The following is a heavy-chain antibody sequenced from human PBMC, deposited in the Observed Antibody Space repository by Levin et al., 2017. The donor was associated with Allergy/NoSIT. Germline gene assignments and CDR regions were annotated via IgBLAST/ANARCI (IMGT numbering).Heavy chain of an antibody. Sequence: GESLKISCAASGFTFSSDVMSWVRQAPGKGLEWVSGISESGGTTYYADSVKGRFTISGDNSKNTLYLEMNSLRAEDTAVYYCAKGSYCSAGTCYARLGNWGQGTLVTVSS. V-gene: IGHV3-23*01. J-gene: IGHJ4*02. D-gene: IGHD2-15*01. CDR1: GFTFSSDV. CDR3: AKGSYCSAGTCYARLGN. CDR2: ISESGGTT.